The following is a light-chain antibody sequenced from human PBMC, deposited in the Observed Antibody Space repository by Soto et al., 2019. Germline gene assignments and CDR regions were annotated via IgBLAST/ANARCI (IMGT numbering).Light chain of an antibody. J-gene: IGKJ2*01. CDR3: QQYVGSPPTYT. CDR2: AAS. Sequence: EIVLTQSPGTLSLSPGERATLSCRASQSVSSSSLAWYQQKPGQAPRLLIYAASNRASGIPGRFSGSGSGTDFHLTISRLEPEDFAVYYCQQYVGSPPTYTFGLGTKLEI. CDR1: QSVSSSS. V-gene: IGKV3-20*01.